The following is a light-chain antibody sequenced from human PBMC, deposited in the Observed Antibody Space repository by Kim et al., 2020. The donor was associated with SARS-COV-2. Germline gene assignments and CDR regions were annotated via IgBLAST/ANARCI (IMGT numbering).Light chain of an antibody. V-gene: IGLV3-19*01. CDR2: GKN. Sequence: LGQTVRMTCQGDGVRSYYASWYQQKPGQDPVLVIYGKNNRPSGIPDRFSGSSSGNTASLTITGAQAEDEADYYCNSRDSSGNHLVVFGGGTQLTVL. CDR3: NSRDSSGNHLVV. CDR1: GVRSYY. J-gene: IGLJ2*01.